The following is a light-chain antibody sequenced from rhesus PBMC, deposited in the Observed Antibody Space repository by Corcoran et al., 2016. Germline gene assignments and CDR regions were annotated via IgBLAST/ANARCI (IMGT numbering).Light chain of an antibody. Sequence: DIQMTQSPSSLSASVGDRVTITCRASENVNNYLNWYQQKPGKTPKLLIYKASTFKRGVPSRLSGSGSGTDYTFTIRSLQPEDVATYYCQHGYGTPFTFGPGTKLDIK. CDR3: QHGYGTPFT. CDR1: ENVNNY. V-gene: IGKV1-74*01. J-gene: IGKJ3*01. CDR2: KAS.